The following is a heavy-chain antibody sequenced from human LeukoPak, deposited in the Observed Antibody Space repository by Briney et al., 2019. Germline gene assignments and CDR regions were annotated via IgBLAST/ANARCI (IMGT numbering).Heavy chain of an antibody. CDR2: ITSSSSYT. D-gene: IGHD1-1*01. J-gene: IGHJ6*03. V-gene: IGHV3-21*01. CDR1: GITFSNYN. Sequence: PGGSLRLSCAAPGITFSNYNMNWVRQAPGKGLEWISSITSSSSYTFYADSVKGRFTISRDNAKNSLYLQMNSLRVEDTAIYYCARDPYNGAYSEGYYYYYMDVXGKGTTVTVSS. CDR3: ARDPYNGAYSEGYYYYYMDV.